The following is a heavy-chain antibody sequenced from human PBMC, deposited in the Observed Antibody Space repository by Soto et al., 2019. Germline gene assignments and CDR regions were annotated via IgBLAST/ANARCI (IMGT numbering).Heavy chain of an antibody. Sequence: SETLSLTCTVSGGSISSGGYYWSWIRQRPGKGLEWIGYIYYSGSTYYNPSLKSRVTISVDTSKNQFSLKLSSVTAADTAVYYCARDRTSVHTVISSGNAVGAFDIWGQGTMVTVS. CDR1: GGSISSGGYY. CDR3: ARDRTSVHTVISSGNAVGAFDI. V-gene: IGHV4-31*03. D-gene: IGHD3-10*01. J-gene: IGHJ3*02. CDR2: IYYSGST.